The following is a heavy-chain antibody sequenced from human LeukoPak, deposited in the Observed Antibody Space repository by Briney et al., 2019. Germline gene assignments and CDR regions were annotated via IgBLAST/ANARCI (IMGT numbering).Heavy chain of an antibody. CDR3: ARRSSYPVGYYFDY. J-gene: IGHJ4*02. V-gene: IGHV4-39*07. CDR1: GGSISSSSYY. CDR2: IYYSGST. Sequence: SETLSLTCTVSGGSISSSSYYWGWIRQPPGKGLEWIGSIYYSGSTYYNPSLKSRVTISVDTSKNQFSLKLSSVTAADTAVYYCARRSSYPVGYYFDYWGQGTLVTVSS. D-gene: IGHD6-6*01.